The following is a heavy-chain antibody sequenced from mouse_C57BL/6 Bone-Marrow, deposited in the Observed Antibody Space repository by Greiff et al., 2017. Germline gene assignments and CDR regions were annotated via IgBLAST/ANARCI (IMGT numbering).Heavy chain of an antibody. Sequence: VQLQESGAELARPGASVKLSCKASGYTFTSYGISWVKQRTGQGLEWIGEIYPRSGNTSYNEKFKGKATLTADKSSSTAYMELRSLISEDSAVYFCARSDYYGSSYEFAYWGQGTLVTVSA. CDR3: ARSDYYGSSYEFAY. CDR2: IYPRSGNT. D-gene: IGHD1-1*01. V-gene: IGHV1-81*01. CDR1: GYTFTSYG. J-gene: IGHJ3*01.